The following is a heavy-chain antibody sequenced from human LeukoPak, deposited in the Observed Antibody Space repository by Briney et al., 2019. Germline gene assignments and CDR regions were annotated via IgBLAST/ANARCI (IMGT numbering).Heavy chain of an antibody. V-gene: IGHV3-7*01. CDR1: GFTFSSYW. D-gene: IGHD6-13*01. J-gene: IGHJ4*02. CDR3: ARGGTYSGSWYYFDY. CDR2: IKQDGSEK. Sequence: PGGSLRLSCAASGFTFSSYWMSWVRQAPGKGLEWVANIKQDGSEKYYVDSMKGRFAISRDNAKNSLFLQMNSLRAEDTAIYYCARGGTYSGSWYYFDYWGQGTLVTVSS.